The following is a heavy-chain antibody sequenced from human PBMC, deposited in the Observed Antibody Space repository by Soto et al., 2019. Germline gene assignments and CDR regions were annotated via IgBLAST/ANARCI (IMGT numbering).Heavy chain of an antibody. CDR3: AKDPPGLNIAVAGFDY. Sequence: PGGSLRLSCAASGFTFSSYAMSWVRQAPGKGLEWVSAISGSGGSTYYADSVKGRFTISRDNSKNTLYLQMNSLRAEDTAVYYCAKDPPGLNIAVAGFDYWGQGTLVTVSS. CDR2: ISGSGGST. D-gene: IGHD6-19*01. V-gene: IGHV3-23*01. J-gene: IGHJ4*02. CDR1: GFTFSSYA.